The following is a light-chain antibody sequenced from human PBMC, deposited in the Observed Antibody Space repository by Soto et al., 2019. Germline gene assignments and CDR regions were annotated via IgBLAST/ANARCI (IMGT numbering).Light chain of an antibody. J-gene: IGKJ2*01. CDR2: DSS. CDR1: QNVRTY. V-gene: IGKV1-39*01. CDR3: QQSFFIPRT. Sequence: DVRMTQSPSSLSASVGDRVTITCRASQNVRTYLNWYQHKPGKAPTLLIFDSSDLESGVPVRFSGSGSGTDFTLTISSLQSEDFATYYCQQSFFIPRTFGQGTKVEI.